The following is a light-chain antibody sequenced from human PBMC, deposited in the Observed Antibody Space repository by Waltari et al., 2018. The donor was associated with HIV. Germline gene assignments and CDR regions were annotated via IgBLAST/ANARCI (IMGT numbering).Light chain of an antibody. CDR1: KLGDQY. CDR2: QDS. CDR3: QAWDSSSWV. Sequence: SYELTQPPSVSVSPGQPASITCSGDKLGDQYACWYQQKPGQSPVLVIYQDSKRPSGIRERFSGSNSGNTATLTISGTQAMDEADYYCQAWDSSSWVFGGGTKLTVL. J-gene: IGLJ3*02. V-gene: IGLV3-1*01.